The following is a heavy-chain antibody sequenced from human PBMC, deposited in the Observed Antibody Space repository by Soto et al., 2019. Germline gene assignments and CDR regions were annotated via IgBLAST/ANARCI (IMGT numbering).Heavy chain of an antibody. CDR3: ARHLRGSDFWSGHHVPCWFVS. J-gene: IGHJ5*01. CDR1: GCSISSSSYY. CDR2: IYYSGST. V-gene: IGHV4-39*01. D-gene: IGHD3-3*01. Sequence: PSETLSLTCTVSGCSISSSSYYWCWILQPPGKGLEWIGSIYYSGSTYYNPSLKSRVTISVDTSKNQFSLKLSSVTAADTAVYYCARHLRGSDFWSGHHVPCWFVSRCQAPLLTLFS.